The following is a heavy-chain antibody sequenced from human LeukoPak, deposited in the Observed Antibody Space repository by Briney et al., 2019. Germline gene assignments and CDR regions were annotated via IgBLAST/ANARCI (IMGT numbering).Heavy chain of an antibody. D-gene: IGHD3-22*01. CDR1: GFTFSSYA. V-gene: IGHV3-23*01. Sequence: PGGSLRLSCAASGFTFSSYAMSWVRQAPGKGLEWVSGISGSGGSTYYADSVRGRFTISRDNSKNTLYLQMNSLRAEDTAVYYCAKDRKVYYCDSSGYDYWGQGTLVTVSS. CDR2: ISGSGGST. CDR3: AKDRKVYYCDSSGYDY. J-gene: IGHJ4*02.